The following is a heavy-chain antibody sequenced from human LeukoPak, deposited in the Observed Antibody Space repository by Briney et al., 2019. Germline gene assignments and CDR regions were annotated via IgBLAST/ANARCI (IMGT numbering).Heavy chain of an antibody. CDR1: GFTFNTYG. J-gene: IGHJ6*03. CDR2: ISYDGSNK. CDR3: VREGKNMDV. V-gene: IGHV3-30*03. Sequence: PGRSLRLSCAVSGFTFNTYGIHWVRQTPGKGLEWVALISYDGSNKYYADSVKGRFTISRDNSKNTLYLQMDSLRAEDTAVYYCVREGKNMDVWGKGTTVTISS.